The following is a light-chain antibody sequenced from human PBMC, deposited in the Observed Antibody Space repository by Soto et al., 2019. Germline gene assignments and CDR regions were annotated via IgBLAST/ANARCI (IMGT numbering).Light chain of an antibody. J-gene: IGKJ4*01. CDR3: QQGSFTLT. V-gene: IGKV1-39*01. CDR2: GAS. CDR1: QSLSTY. Sequence: DIQMTQSPSSLSASVGDRVTITCRASQSLSTYLNWYQQKLGKAPKLLISGASSLQGGVPSRFSGSGSGTDFTLTSSSLQPEDFATYYWQQGSFTLTFGGGTKLEIK.